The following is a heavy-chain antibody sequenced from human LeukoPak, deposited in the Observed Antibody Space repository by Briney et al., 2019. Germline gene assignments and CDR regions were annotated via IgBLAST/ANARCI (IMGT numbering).Heavy chain of an antibody. CDR3: AKGSDDYGAYRVSGPDY. CDR2: ISGSGGST. V-gene: IGHV3-23*01. D-gene: IGHD4-17*01. J-gene: IGHJ4*02. CDR1: GFTFSSYA. Sequence: GGSLRLSCAASGFTFSSYAMSWVRQAPGKGLEWVSAISGSGGSTYYADSVKGRFTISRDNSKNTLYLQMNSLRAEDTAVYYCAKGSDDYGAYRVSGPDYWGQGTLVTVSS.